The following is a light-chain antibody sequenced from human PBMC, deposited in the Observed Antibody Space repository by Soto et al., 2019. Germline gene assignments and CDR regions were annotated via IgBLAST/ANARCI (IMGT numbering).Light chain of an antibody. Sequence: EIVLTQSPGTLSLSPGERATLSCRASQSVSSSYLAWYQQKPGQAPRLVIYGASSRATGIPDRFSGSGSGTDFTLSISRLEPEDLAVYYCQQYGNSQYTFGQGTKLEIK. J-gene: IGKJ2*01. CDR2: GAS. V-gene: IGKV3-20*01. CDR3: QQYGNSQYT. CDR1: QSVSSSY.